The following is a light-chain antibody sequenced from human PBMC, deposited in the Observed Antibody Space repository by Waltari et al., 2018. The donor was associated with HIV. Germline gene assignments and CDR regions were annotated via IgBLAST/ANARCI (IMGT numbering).Light chain of an antibody. Sequence: ENVLTQSHGTLSLSPGARATLSCRASRSVSSNYLTWYQQIPGQAPRLLIYAASTRPTANPDRFSGSGSGTDFTLTISRLEPEDFAVYYCQQYGTSPYTFGQGTKVEI. CDR2: AAS. CDR3: QQYGTSPYT. CDR1: RSVSSNY. V-gene: IGKV3-20*01. J-gene: IGKJ2*01.